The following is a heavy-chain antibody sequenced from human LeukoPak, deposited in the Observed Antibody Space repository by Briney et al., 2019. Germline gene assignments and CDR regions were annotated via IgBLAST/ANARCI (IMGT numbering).Heavy chain of an antibody. V-gene: IGHV1-2*02. D-gene: IGHD3-10*01. CDR1: GYTFTDYY. Sequence: EASVKVSCKASGYTFTDYYMHWVRQAPGQGLEWMGWINTISGGTNYAQKFQGRVTMTRDTSNSTAYMELSRLTSDDTAVYYCAKSNGYGLVDIWGQGTMVTVSS. CDR3: AKSNGYGLVDI. J-gene: IGHJ3*02. CDR2: INTISGGT.